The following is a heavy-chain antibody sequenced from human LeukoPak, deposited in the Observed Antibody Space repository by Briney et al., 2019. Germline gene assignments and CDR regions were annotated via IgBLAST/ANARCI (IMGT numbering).Heavy chain of an antibody. CDR1: GYTFTSYY. J-gene: IGHJ4*02. Sequence: GASVKVSCKASGYTFTSYYMHWVRQASGQGLEWMGIINPSGGSTSYAQKFQGRVTMTRDTSTSTVYMELSSLRSEDTAVYYCARAPRLDYFDYWGQGTLVTVSS. V-gene: IGHV1-46*01. CDR2: INPSGGST. D-gene: IGHD3-16*01. CDR3: ARAPRLDYFDY.